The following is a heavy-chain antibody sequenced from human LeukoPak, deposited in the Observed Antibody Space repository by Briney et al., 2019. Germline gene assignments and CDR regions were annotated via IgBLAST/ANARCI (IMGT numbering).Heavy chain of an antibody. CDR2: INPNSGGT. CDR1: GYTFTDYY. Sequence: GASVKVSCKASGYTFTDYYMHWVRQAPGQGFEWMGWINPNSGGTNYAQKFQGWVTMTRDTSISTAYMELSRLRSDDTAVYYCARSYYGSGSHKPYYFDYWGQGTLVTVSS. D-gene: IGHD3-10*01. CDR3: ARSYYGSGSHKPYYFDY. J-gene: IGHJ4*02. V-gene: IGHV1-2*04.